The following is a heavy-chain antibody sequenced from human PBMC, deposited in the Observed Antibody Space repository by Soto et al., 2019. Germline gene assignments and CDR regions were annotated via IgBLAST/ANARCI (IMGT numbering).Heavy chain of an antibody. CDR1: GFTFSSHS. CDR2: ISSSSSYI. CDR3: AREPGVVIDYFDY. D-gene: IGHD3-3*01. J-gene: IGHJ4*02. V-gene: IGHV3-21*01. Sequence: PGGSLRLSYAASGFTFSSHSMNWVRQAPGKGLEWVSSISSSSSYIYYADSVKGRFTISRDNAKNLVYLQMNSLRAEDTAVYYCAREPGVVIDYFDYWGQGTLVTVSS.